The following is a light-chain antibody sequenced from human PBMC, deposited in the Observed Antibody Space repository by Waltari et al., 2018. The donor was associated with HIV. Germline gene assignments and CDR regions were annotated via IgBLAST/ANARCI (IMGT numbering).Light chain of an antibody. CDR2: GAS. CDR1: QSVSVNY. Sequence: EIVLTQSPGTLSLSPGERATLSCRASQSVSVNYLAWYQQKPGQAPRLLIYGASTRATGISDRFSGSGSGTQFTLTISRLEPVDFAVYYCQQYGSSQVTFGQGTRLEIK. V-gene: IGKV3-20*01. J-gene: IGKJ5*01. CDR3: QQYGSSQVT.